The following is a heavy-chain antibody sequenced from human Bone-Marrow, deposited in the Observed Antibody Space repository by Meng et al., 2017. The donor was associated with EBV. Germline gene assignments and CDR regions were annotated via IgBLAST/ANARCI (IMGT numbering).Heavy chain of an antibody. CDR2: IYYSGSS. CDR1: GGSISSYY. Sequence: QVQLRGSGPRLVKPSETLSLTCTVSGGSISSYYWSWIRQPPGKGLEWIGYIYYSGSSNYNPSLKSRVTISVDTSKNQFSLKLSSVTAADTAVYYCAREKGGGAQDYWGQGTLVTVSS. CDR3: AREKGGGAQDY. D-gene: IGHD2-15*01. J-gene: IGHJ4*02. V-gene: IGHV4-59*01.